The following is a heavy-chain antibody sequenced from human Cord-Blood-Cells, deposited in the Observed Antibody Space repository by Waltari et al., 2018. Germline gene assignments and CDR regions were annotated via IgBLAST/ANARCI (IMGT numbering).Heavy chain of an antibody. CDR3: TTTIYCSSTSCYKWFDY. D-gene: IGHD2-2*02. V-gene: IGHV3-15*01. Sequence: EVQLVESGGGLVKPGGSLRLSCAASGFTFINAWMSCVRQAPGKGLEWVGRIKSKTDGGTTDYAAPVKGRFTISRDDSKNTLYLQMNSLKTEDTAVYYCTTTIYCSSTSCYKWFDYWGQGTLVTVSS. CDR2: IKSKTDGGTT. J-gene: IGHJ4*02. CDR1: GFTFINAW.